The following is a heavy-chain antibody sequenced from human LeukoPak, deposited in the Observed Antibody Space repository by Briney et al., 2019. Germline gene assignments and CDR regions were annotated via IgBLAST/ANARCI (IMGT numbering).Heavy chain of an antibody. Sequence: GGSLKLSCAASGFTFSGSAMHWVRQASGKGLEWVGRIRSKANSYATAYAASVKGRFTISRDDSKNTAYLQMNSLKTEDTAVYYCTRHLPGYSSSWYHFDYWGQGTLVTVSS. CDR3: TRHLPGYSSSWYHFDY. J-gene: IGHJ4*02. CDR1: GFTFSGSA. V-gene: IGHV3-73*01. D-gene: IGHD6-13*01. CDR2: IRSKANSYAT.